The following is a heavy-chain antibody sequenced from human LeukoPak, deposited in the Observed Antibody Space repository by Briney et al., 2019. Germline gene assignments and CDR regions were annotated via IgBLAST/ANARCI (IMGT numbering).Heavy chain of an antibody. V-gene: IGHV3-30*18. J-gene: IGHJ4*02. CDR1: GFTFSSYG. CDR2: ISYDGSNK. Sequence: GGSLRLSCAASGFTFSSYGMHWVRQAPGKGLEWVAVISYDGSNKYYADSVKGRFTISRDNSKNTLYLQMNSLRAEDTAVYYCAKEGYCTNGVCYTYWGQGTLVTVSS. CDR3: AKEGYCTNGVCYTY. D-gene: IGHD2-8*01.